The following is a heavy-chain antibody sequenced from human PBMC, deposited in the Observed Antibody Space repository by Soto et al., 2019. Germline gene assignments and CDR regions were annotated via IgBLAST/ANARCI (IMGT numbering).Heavy chain of an antibody. J-gene: IGHJ4*02. CDR1: GGSISSGGYS. CDR3: ARAGMCGGDCFDY. D-gene: IGHD2-21*01. V-gene: IGHV4-30-2*01. CDR2: IYHSGST. Sequence: SETLSLTCAVSGGSISSGGYSWSWIRQPPGKGLEWIGYIYHSGSTYYNPSLKSRVTISVDRSKNPFSLKLSSVTAADTAVYYCARAGMCGGDCFDYWGQGPLVTVS.